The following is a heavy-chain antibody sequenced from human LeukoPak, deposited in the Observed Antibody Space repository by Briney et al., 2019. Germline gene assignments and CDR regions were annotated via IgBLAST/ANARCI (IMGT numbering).Heavy chain of an antibody. CDR3: ARAHRDYYYDSSGYYVDY. CDR1: GYTFTSYY. Sequence: ASVQVSCKASGYTFTSYYMHWVRQAPGQGLEWMGIINPSGGSTSYAQKFQGRVTMTRDTSTSRVYMELSSLRSEDTAVYYCARAHRDYYYDSSGYYVDYWGQGTLVTVSS. D-gene: IGHD3-22*01. CDR2: INPSGGST. J-gene: IGHJ4*02. V-gene: IGHV1-46*01.